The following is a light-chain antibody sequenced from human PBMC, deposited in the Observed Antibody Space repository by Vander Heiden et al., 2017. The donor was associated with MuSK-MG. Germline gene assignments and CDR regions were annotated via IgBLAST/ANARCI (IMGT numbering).Light chain of an antibody. CDR1: SSNIGSNY. V-gene: IGLV1-47*01. CDR2: KNN. Sequence: QSVLTQPPSASGTPGQRVTIPCSGSSSNIGSNYVYWYQQLPGTAPKLLIYKNNQRPSGVPDRFSGSKSGASASLAISGLRPEDEADYYCAAWDDSLSGVVFGGGTTLTVL. J-gene: IGLJ2*01. CDR3: AAWDDSLSGVV.